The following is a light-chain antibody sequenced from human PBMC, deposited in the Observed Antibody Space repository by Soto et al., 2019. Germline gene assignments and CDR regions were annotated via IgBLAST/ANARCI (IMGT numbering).Light chain of an antibody. CDR1: SSDVGGYNY. V-gene: IGLV2-14*01. Sequence: QSALTQPASVSGSPGQSITISCTGTSSDVGGYNYVSWYQQHPGKAPKLMIYEVSKRPSGVSNRFPGSKSGYTASLTISGLQAEDEADYYCSSYTNSGTPSLVFGGGTKLTVL. CDR2: EVS. CDR3: SSYTNSGTPSLV. J-gene: IGLJ2*01.